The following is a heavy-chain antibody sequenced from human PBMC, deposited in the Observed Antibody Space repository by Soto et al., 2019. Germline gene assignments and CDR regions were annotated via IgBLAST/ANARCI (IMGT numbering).Heavy chain of an antibody. Sequence: SVKVPCKASGGTFSSYAISWVRQAPGQGLEWMGGIIPIFGTANYAQKFQGRVTITADESTSTAYMELSSLRSEDTAVYYCARGVVVVPAASPNFDYWGQGTLVTVSS. CDR1: GGTFSSYA. CDR2: IIPIFGTA. CDR3: ARGVVVVPAASPNFDY. D-gene: IGHD2-2*01. V-gene: IGHV1-69*13. J-gene: IGHJ4*02.